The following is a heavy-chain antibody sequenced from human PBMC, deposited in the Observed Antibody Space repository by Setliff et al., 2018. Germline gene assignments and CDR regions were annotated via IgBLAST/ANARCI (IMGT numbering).Heavy chain of an antibody. J-gene: IGHJ4*02. V-gene: IGHV1-18*01. CDR1: GYRFSTYG. Sequence: ASVKVSCKASGYRFSTYGVSWVRQAPGQGLEWMAWVSDNNGNTNYPQKFLGRVTMTTDTSTSTAYMELRSLRPDDTAVYYCARINFYVSSGYYYASDNWGQGTLVTVSS. CDR3: ARINFYVSSGYYYASDN. CDR2: VSDNNGNT. D-gene: IGHD3-22*01.